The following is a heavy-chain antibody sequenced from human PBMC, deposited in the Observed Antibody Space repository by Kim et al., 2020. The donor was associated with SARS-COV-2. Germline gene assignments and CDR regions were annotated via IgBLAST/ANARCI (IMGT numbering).Heavy chain of an antibody. Sequence: GGSLRLSCAASGFTFSSYAMHWVRQAPGKGLEWVAVISYDGSNKYYADSVKGRFTISRDNSKNTLYLQMNSLRAEDTAVYYCARGYCSGGSCYKFRRYY. CDR1: GFTFSSYA. CDR3: ARGYCSGGSCYKFRRYY. J-gene: IGHJ6*01. V-gene: IGHV3-30*04. D-gene: IGHD2-15*01. CDR2: ISYDGSNK.